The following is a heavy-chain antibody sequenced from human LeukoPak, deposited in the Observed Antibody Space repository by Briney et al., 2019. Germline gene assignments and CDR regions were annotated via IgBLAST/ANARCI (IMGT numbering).Heavy chain of an antibody. CDR2: IKSKSDGGTT. CDR3: TTDRGDYGIPF. V-gene: IGHV3-15*07. Sequence: KPGGSLRLSCAASGFRITNAWMNRVRQAPGRGLEWVGRIKSKSDGGTTDYAAPVKGRFIISRDDSKNTLYLQMNSLKIEDTAVYYCTTDRGDYGIPFWGQGTLVTVSS. CDR1: GFRITNAW. J-gene: IGHJ4*02. D-gene: IGHD4-17*01.